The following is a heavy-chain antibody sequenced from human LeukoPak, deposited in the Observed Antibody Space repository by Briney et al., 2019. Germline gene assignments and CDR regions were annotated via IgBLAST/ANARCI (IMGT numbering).Heavy chain of an antibody. V-gene: IGHV4-30-2*01. D-gene: IGHD5-24*01. J-gene: IGHJ4*02. CDR1: GGSISSGGYS. CDR3: ARVEMATIFFDY. CDR2: IYHSGST. Sequence: SETLSLTCAVSGGSISSGGYSWSWIRQPPGKGLEWIGYIYHSGSTYYNPSLKSRVTISVDRSKNQFSLKLSSVTAADTAVYHCARVEMATIFFDYWGQGTLVTVSS.